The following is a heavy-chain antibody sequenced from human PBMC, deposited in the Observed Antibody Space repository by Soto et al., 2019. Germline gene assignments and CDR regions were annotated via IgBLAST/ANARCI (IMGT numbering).Heavy chain of an antibody. CDR1: GFTFSSYA. Sequence: EVQLLESGGGLVQPGGSLRLSCAASGFTFSSYAMSWVRQAPGKGLEWVSAISGSGGSTYYADSVKGRFTISRDNSKNTLYLQMNRLRAEDTAVYYCAKVGVGAYRVYYFDYWGQGTLVTVSS. J-gene: IGHJ4*02. D-gene: IGHD1-26*01. V-gene: IGHV3-23*01. CDR3: AKVGVGAYRVYYFDY. CDR2: ISGSGGST.